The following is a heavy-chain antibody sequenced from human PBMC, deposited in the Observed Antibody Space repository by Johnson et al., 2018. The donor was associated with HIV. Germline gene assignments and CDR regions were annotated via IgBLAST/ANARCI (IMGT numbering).Heavy chain of an antibody. CDR3: ARKGERGIAVAEDAFDI. J-gene: IGHJ3*02. CDR1: GFTFRSYA. Sequence: VQLVESGGGLVQPGGSLRLSCVASGFTFRSYAMHWVRQAPGRGLEHVSGINTNGNSTHYANSVKGRFTISRDNAKNSLYLQMNSLRAEDTALYYCARKGERGIAVAEDAFDIWGQGTMVTVSS. V-gene: IGHV3-64*01. CDR2: INTNGNST. D-gene: IGHD6-19*01.